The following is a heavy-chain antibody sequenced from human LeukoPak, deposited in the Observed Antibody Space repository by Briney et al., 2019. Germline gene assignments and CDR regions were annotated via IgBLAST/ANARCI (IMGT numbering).Heavy chain of an antibody. D-gene: IGHD6-13*01. CDR1: GYTFTSYG. CDR2: ISGYNDNT. V-gene: IGHV1-18*01. CDR3: ARGRYPHTSSWYGDAFDI. J-gene: IGHJ3*02. Sequence: GASVEVSCKASGYTFTSYGISWVRQAPGQGLEWMGWISGYNDNTNYAQNLQGRVTMTTDTSTSTAYMELRSLRSDDTAVYYCARGRYPHTSSWYGDAFDIWGQGTMVTVSS.